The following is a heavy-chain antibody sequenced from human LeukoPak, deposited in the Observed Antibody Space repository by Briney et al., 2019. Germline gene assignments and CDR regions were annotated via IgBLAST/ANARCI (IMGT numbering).Heavy chain of an antibody. CDR3: AKVGARGCSSSTCFIY. CDR1: GFTFRSYA. CDR2: ISGSGDTT. J-gene: IGHJ4*02. V-gene: IGHV3-23*01. D-gene: IGHD2-2*01. Sequence: GGSLRLSCAASGFTFRSYAMSWVRQPPGQGLEWVVDISGSGDTTYYADSVKGRFTISRDNSKITLDLQMNSLRPEDTAVYYCAKVGARGCSSSTCFIYWGQGTLVTVSS.